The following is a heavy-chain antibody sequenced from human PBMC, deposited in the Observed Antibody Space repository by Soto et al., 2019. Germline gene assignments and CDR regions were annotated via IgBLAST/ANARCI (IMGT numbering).Heavy chain of an antibody. V-gene: IGHV3-23*01. J-gene: IGHJ6*02. Sequence: EVQLLESGGGLVQPGGSLRLSCAASGFTFSSYAMSWVRQAPGKGLEWVSVISGSGDSTYYADSVGGRFTISRDISKNRLYLQMNSLRAEDTAVYYCAKDRDGAAAGPTKCYGMDVWGQGTTVTVSS. CDR1: GFTFSSYA. CDR3: AKDRDGAAAGPTKCYGMDV. CDR2: ISGSGDST. D-gene: IGHD6-13*01.